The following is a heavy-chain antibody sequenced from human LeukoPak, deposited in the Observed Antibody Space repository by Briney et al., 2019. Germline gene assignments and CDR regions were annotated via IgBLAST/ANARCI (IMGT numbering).Heavy chain of an antibody. D-gene: IGHD2-15*01. CDR1: GFTFSSYA. CDR3: ARDLGYCSGGSCYSINWFDP. V-gene: IGHV3-21*01. CDR2: ISSSSSYI. J-gene: IGHJ5*02. Sequence: GGSLRLSCAASGFTFSSYAMSWVRQAPGKGLEWVSSISSSSSYIYYADSVKGRFTISRDNAKNSLYLQMNSLRAEDTAVYYCARDLGYCSGGSCYSINWFDPWGQGTLVTVSS.